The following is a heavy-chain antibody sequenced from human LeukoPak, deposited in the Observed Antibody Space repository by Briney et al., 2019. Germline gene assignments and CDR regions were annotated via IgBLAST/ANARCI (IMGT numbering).Heavy chain of an antibody. J-gene: IGHJ4*02. D-gene: IGHD3-22*01. CDR1: GFTFSSYW. V-gene: IGHV3-21*01. CDR2: ISASTSYI. CDR3: ARAPPRFDSSGYYPDY. Sequence: PGGSLRLSCAASGFTFSSYWMHWVRQAPGKGLEVVSSISASTSYIYYAASVKGRFTISRDNAKTSLYLQMTSLRAEDTAVYYCARAPPRFDSSGYYPDYWGQGTLVTVSS.